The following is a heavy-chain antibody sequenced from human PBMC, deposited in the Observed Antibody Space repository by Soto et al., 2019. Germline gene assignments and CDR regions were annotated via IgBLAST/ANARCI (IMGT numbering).Heavy chain of an antibody. D-gene: IGHD2-21*02. CDR1: GFTFSSYA. CDR2: ITSSGYTT. J-gene: IGHJ4*02. Sequence: LRLSFAASGFTFSSYAMSWVRQAPGKGLEWVSAITSSGYTTYYVDSVKGRFTISRDNSKNTLYLQMNSLGAEDTAVYFCAKLPGDSWGFFDYWGQGTQVTVSS. V-gene: IGHV3-23*01. CDR3: AKLPGDSWGFFDY.